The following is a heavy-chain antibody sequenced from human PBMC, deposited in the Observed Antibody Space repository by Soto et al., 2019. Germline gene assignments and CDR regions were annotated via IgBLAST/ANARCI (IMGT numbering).Heavy chain of an antibody. V-gene: IGHV3-20*01. CDR1: GSTFDDYG. CDR2: INWNGGST. D-gene: IGHD3-3*01. CDR3: AIDGQPLRFLEWLMPYYMDV. J-gene: IGHJ6*03. Sequence: PGGSLRLSCAASGSTFDDYGMSWVRQAPGKGLEWVSGINWNGGSTGYADSVKGRFTISRDNAKNSLYLQMNSLRAEDTALYHCAIDGQPLRFLEWLMPYYMDVWGKGTTVTVSS.